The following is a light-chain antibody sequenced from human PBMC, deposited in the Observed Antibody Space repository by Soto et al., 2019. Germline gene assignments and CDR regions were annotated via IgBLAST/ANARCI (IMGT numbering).Light chain of an antibody. CDR3: CSYTKTSTAS. J-gene: IGLJ1*01. CDR2: DVS. V-gene: IGLV2-14*01. CDR1: SSDVGGYIY. Sequence: QSVLTQPASVSGSPGQSITISCTGTSSDVGGYIYVSWYQQHPGKAPKLMIYDVSNRPSGVSNRFSGSKSGNTASLAISGLQAEDEADYYCCSYTKTSTASFGTGTKLTVL.